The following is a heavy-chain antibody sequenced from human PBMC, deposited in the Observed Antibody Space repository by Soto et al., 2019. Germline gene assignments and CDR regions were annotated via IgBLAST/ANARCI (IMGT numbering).Heavy chain of an antibody. D-gene: IGHD6-19*01. V-gene: IGHV1-69*13. Sequence: GASVKVSCKASGGTFSSYAISWVRQAPGQGLEWMGGIIPIFGTANYAEKFQGRVTITADESTSTAYMELSSLRSEDTAVYYCARSSGWDSWLDYWGQGTLVTVSS. CDR3: ARSSGWDSWLDY. J-gene: IGHJ4*02. CDR2: IIPIFGTA. CDR1: GGTFSSYA.